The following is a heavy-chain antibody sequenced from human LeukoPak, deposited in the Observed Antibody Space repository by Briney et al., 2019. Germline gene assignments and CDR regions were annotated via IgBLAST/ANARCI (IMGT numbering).Heavy chain of an antibody. Sequence: SETLSLTCTVSGGSISSYYWSWIRQPPGKGLEWIGNIYYSGSTYYNPSLKSRVTISVDTSKNQFSLNLSSVTAADTAVYYCARDLLSTAGYFDYWGQGTLVTVSS. CDR3: ARDLLSTAGYFDY. J-gene: IGHJ4*02. V-gene: IGHV4-59*01. CDR1: GGSISSYY. CDR2: IYYSGST. D-gene: IGHD6-19*01.